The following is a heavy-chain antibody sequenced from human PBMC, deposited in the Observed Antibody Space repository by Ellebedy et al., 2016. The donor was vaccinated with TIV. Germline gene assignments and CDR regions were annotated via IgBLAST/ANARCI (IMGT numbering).Heavy chain of an antibody. Sequence: SETLSLTXTVSGGSISSGGYSWNWIRQHPGKGLEWIGYIDSNGNTHYNPSLRSRLTLSPDTSRNQFSLKLSSTTVADTAVYYCARGRQYSDSSGYYLDYWGQGPLVTVSS. CDR3: ARGRQYSDSSGYYLDY. V-gene: IGHV4-31*03. CDR2: IDSNGNT. J-gene: IGHJ4*02. D-gene: IGHD3-22*01. CDR1: GGSISSGGYS.